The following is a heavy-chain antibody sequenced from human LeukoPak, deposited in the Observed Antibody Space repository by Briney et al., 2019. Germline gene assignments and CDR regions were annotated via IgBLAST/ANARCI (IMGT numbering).Heavy chain of an antibody. CDR1: GFSLSSGYY. CDR2: NYHGGSS. D-gene: IGHD3-10*01. J-gene: IGHJ5*02. CDR3: ARTYYYGSGSSYFDP. Sequence: PSETLSLTCAVSGFSLSSGYYWGWVRQSPGKGLEWIGSNYHGGSSHYNPSLKSRVTISIDTSKNHFSLNLTSVTAADTAVYYCARTYYYGSGSSYFDPWGQGTLVTVS. V-gene: IGHV4-38-2*01.